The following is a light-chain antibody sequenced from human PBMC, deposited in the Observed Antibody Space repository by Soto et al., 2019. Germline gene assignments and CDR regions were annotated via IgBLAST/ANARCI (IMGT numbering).Light chain of an antibody. CDR2: GAS. Sequence: IGLTQSPGTLSLSPGERATLSCRASQRVSSGYVAWYQQKPGQAPRLLIYGASSRATGIPDRFRASASGRDVTITISRLEPEDFAVYFCQQYGGSPAITFGQGTRLEIK. J-gene: IGKJ5*01. CDR3: QQYGGSPAIT. CDR1: QRVSSGY. V-gene: IGKV3-20*01.